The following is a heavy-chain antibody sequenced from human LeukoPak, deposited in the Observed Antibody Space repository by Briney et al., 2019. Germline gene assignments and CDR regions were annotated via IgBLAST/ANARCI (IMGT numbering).Heavy chain of an antibody. D-gene: IGHD5-18*01. Sequence: GSLRLSCAASGFTFSSYSMNWVRQAPGKGLEWVSHITASGTAMFYADSVKGRFTISRDNAKNSLYLQMNSLRDEDTAVYYCARDRDTAMGLWGQGTLVTVSS. J-gene: IGHJ4*02. V-gene: IGHV3-48*02. CDR1: GFTFSSYS. CDR2: ITASGTAM. CDR3: ARDRDTAMGL.